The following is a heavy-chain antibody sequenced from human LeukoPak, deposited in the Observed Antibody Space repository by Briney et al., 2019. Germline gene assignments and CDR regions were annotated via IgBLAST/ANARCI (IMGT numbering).Heavy chain of an antibody. CDR3: AVDAYGTTSGYYYYGMDV. CDR1: GGTFSSYA. CDR2: IIPIFGTA. V-gene: IGHV1-69*01. J-gene: IGHJ6*04. D-gene: IGHD1-14*01. Sequence: SVKVSCKASGGTFSSYAISWVRQAPGQGLEWMGGIIPIFGTANYAQKFQGRVTITADESTSTAYMELSSLRSEDTAVYYCAVDAYGTTSGYYYYGMDVWGKGTTVTVSS.